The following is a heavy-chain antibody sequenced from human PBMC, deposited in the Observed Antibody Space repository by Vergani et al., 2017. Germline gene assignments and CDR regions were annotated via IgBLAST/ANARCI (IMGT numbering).Heavy chain of an antibody. CDR1: GFTFSSYA. V-gene: IGHV3-48*04. Sequence: EVQLVESGGGLVQPGGSLRLSCAASGFTFSSYAMSWVRQAPGKGLEWVSYISSSGSTIYYADSVKGRFTISRDNAKNSLYLQMNSLRAEDTAVYYCARDPDYGGNPDYWGQGTLVTVSS. J-gene: IGHJ4*02. CDR3: ARDPDYGGNPDY. CDR2: ISSSGSTI. D-gene: IGHD4-23*01.